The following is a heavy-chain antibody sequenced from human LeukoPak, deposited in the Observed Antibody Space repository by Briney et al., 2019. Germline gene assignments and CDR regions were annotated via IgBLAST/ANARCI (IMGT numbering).Heavy chain of an antibody. CDR1: GFTFSSYA. V-gene: IGHV3-23*01. CDR3: AKDLVGIVGANWDY. J-gene: IGHJ4*02. CDR2: ISGSGGST. D-gene: IGHD1-26*01. Sequence: QSGGSLRLSCAASGFTFSSYAMSWVRQAPGKGLEWVSAISGSGGSTYYADSVKGRFTISRDNSKNTLYLQMNSLRAEDTAVYYCAKDLVGIVGANWDYWGQGTLVTVSS.